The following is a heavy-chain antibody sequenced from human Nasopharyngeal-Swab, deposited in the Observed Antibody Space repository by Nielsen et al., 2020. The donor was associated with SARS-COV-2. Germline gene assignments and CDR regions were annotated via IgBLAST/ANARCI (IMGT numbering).Heavy chain of an antibody. CDR1: RFTFSRWP. CDR2: ISSDGSDK. D-gene: IGHD2-2*02. V-gene: IGHV3-30*03. CDR3: ASLRVDTPDFAY. Sequence: GGSLRLSCVASRFTFSRWPMHWVRQAPGKGLEWVTVISSDGSDKQYVDSVKGRFTISRDNSKNTLYLQVKSLRADDTGVYYCASLRVDTPDFAYLGQGTLVTVSS. J-gene: IGHJ4*02.